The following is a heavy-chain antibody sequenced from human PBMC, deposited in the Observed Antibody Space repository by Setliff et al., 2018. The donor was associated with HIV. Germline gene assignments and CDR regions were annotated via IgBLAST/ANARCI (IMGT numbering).Heavy chain of an antibody. V-gene: IGHV4-61*02. Sequence: LSLTCTVSGVSISSGTYYWSWVRQPAGKGLEWIGRIYTSGSTNYNPSLKSRVTISLDTSKNQFSLKLSSVTAADTAVYYCARENGRTNYYYYYGLDVWGQGPRSPSP. CDR3: ARENGRTNYYYYYGLDV. J-gene: IGHJ6*02. CDR2: IYTSGST. CDR1: GVSISSGTYY.